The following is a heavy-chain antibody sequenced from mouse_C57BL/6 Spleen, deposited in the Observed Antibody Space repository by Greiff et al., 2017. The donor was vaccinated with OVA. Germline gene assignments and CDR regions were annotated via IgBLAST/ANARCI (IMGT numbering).Heavy chain of an antibody. CDR2: IYPGSGST. CDR1: GYTFTSYW. V-gene: IGHV1-55*01. CDR3: ARGDYERDFFDY. J-gene: IGHJ2*01. Sequence: VQLQQSGAELVKPGASVKMSCKASGYTFTSYWITWVKQRPGQGLEWIGDIYPGSGSTNYNEKFKSKATLTVDTSSSTAYMQLSSLTSEDSAVYYCARGDYERDFFDYWGQGTTLTVSS. D-gene: IGHD2-4*01.